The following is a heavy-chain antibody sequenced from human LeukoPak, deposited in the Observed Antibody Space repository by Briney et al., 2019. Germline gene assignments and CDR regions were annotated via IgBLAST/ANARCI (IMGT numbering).Heavy chain of an antibody. J-gene: IGHJ4*02. Sequence: PSETLSLTCAVYGGSFSGYYWSWIRQPPGKGLEWIGRIYTSGSTNYNPSLKSRVTMSVDTSKSQFSLKLSSVTAADTAVYYCARESSSSWAVDYWGQGTLVTVSS. D-gene: IGHD6-13*01. CDR3: ARESSSSWAVDY. V-gene: IGHV4-4*07. CDR1: GGSFSGYY. CDR2: IYTSGST.